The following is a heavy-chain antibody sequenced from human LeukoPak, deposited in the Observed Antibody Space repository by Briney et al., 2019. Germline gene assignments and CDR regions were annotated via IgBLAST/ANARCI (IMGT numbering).Heavy chain of an antibody. V-gene: IGHV4-59*08. CDR3: ARVFGGRYGYYFEY. CDR2: IYYSGST. D-gene: IGHD5-18*01. J-gene: IGHJ4*02. Sequence: SETLSLTCTVSGCSISSYYWSWIRQPPGKGLEWIGYIYYSGSTNYNPSLKSRVTISVDTSKNQFSLKLSSVTAADTAVYYCARVFGGRYGYYFEYWGQGTLVTVSS. CDR1: GCSISSYY.